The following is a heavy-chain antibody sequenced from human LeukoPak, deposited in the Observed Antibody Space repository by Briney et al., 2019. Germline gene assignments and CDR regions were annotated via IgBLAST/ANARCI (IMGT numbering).Heavy chain of an antibody. CDR1: GGSISNYY. CDR2: IYYNGTS. Sequence: SETLSLNCTVSGGSISNYYWGWIRQPPGKGLEWIGYIYYNGTSNYNPSLKSRVTISVDTSKNQFSLRLTSVTAADTAFYYCARDLGYSGNYGAFDVWGQGTMVTVSS. J-gene: IGHJ3*01. CDR3: ARDLGYSGNYGAFDV. D-gene: IGHD1-26*01. V-gene: IGHV4-59*01.